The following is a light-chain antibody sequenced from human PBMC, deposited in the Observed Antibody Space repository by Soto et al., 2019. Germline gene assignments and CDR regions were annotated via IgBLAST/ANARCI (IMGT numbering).Light chain of an antibody. CDR3: QQDNNWPPVT. J-gene: IGKJ1*01. V-gene: IGKV3-15*01. Sequence: EIVMTQSPATLSVSPGERATLACRASQSVSSNLAWYQQKPGQAPRLLIYGASIRATGIPARFSGSGSGPECTLTISRLQWEDFGVYYCQQDNNWPPVTLGQGTKVEIK. CDR1: QSVSSN. CDR2: GAS.